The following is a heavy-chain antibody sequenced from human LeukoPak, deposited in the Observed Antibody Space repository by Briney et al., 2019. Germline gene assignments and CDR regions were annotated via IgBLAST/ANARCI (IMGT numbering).Heavy chain of an antibody. CDR3: ARAQGYYYDSSGYRWFDP. CDR2: ISNSGGTI. CDR1: GFTFSDYY. D-gene: IGHD3-22*01. J-gene: IGHJ5*02. V-gene: IGHV3-11*01. Sequence: GGPLRLSCAAPGFTFSDYYMSWIRKVPGKGLEWGSKISNSGGTIYYADSVKGRFTISRDNAKNSLYLQMNSLRAEDTAVYYCARAQGYYYDSSGYRWFDPWGQGTLVTVSS.